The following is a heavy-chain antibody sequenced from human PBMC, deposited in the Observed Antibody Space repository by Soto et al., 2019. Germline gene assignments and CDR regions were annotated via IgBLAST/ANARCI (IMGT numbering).Heavy chain of an antibody. CDR1: GYTFTSYA. Sequence: GASVKVSCKASGYTFTSYAMQWVRQAPGQRLEWMGWINAGNGNTKYSQKFQGRFTISRDNAKNSLYLQMNSLRDEDTAVYYCVFPTREPDYWGQGTLVTVSS. J-gene: IGHJ4*02. CDR2: INAGNGNT. V-gene: IGHV1-3*01. CDR3: VFPTREPDY. D-gene: IGHD1-1*01.